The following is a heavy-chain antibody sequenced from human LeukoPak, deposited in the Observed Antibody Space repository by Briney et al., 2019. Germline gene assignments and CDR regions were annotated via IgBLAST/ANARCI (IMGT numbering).Heavy chain of an antibody. V-gene: IGHV3-33*01. CDR2: IWYDGSNK. J-gene: IGHJ4*02. D-gene: IGHD3-10*01. CDR3: AREGASSPIQDSLDY. CDR1: GFTFSSYG. Sequence: GGSLRLSCAASGFTFSSYGMHWVRQAPGKGLEWVAVIWYDGSNKYYADSVKGRFTISRDNSKNTLYLQMNSLRAEDTAVYYCAREGASSPIQDSLDYWGQGTLVTVSS.